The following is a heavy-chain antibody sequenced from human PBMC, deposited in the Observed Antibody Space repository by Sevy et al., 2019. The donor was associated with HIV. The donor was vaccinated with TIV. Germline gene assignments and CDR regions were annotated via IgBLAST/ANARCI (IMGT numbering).Heavy chain of an antibody. D-gene: IGHD6-19*01. CDR3: VRIAVAGRLDAFDF. V-gene: IGHV1-2*02. CDR2: INPDSGGT. CDR1: GYTFTGYY. Sequence: ASVKVSCKASGYTFTGYYMHWVRQAPGQGLEWMGWINPDSGGTNCAQKFQCRVTMTRETSISTAYMELSRLRCDDTAVYYCVRIAVAGRLDAFDFWGQGTMVTVSS. J-gene: IGHJ3*01.